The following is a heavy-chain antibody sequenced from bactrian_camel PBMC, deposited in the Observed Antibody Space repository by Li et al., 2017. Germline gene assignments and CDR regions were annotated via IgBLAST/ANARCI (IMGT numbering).Heavy chain of an antibody. Sequence: DVQLVESGGGLVQAGGSLKLSCVASQFTFSSSRSCMGWFRQAPGKDREGVAHIDSDGKWNAESLKGRSTISQDKAKNTVYLDMNSLKVADTGVYYCAADSGGYCTHSFGWWGQGTQVTVS. J-gene: IGHJ6*01. CDR1: QFTFSSSRSC. V-gene: IGHV3S10*01. CDR3: AADSGGYCTHSFGW. CDR2: IDSDGK. D-gene: IGHD2*01.